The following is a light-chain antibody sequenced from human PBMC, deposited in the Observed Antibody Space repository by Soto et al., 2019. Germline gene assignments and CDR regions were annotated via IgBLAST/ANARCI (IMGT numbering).Light chain of an antibody. J-gene: IGLJ1*01. CDR3: SVYTRTSTYV. Sequence: QSVLTQPPSVSGSPGQSVTISCSGTIDDVTAYYRVSWYQQTPGTAPKLMIYDVSNRPSGVPDRFSGSRSGNTASLTISGLQAEDEGDYYCSVYTRTSTYVFGTGTKVTVL. CDR2: DVS. CDR1: IDDVTAYYR. V-gene: IGLV2-18*01.